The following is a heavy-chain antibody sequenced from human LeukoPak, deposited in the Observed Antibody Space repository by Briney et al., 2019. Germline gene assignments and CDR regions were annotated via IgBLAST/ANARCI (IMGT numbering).Heavy chain of an antibody. CDR3: AKGDSSGWCLGY. Sequence: SGGSLRLSCAASGFTFSSYGMHWVRQAPGKGLEWVAFIRYDGSDKYYADSVKGRFTISRDNSKNTLYLQMNSLRAEDTAVYYCAKGDSSGWCLGYWGQGTLVTVSS. J-gene: IGHJ4*02. V-gene: IGHV3-30*02. D-gene: IGHD6-19*01. CDR1: GFTFSSYG. CDR2: IRYDGSDK.